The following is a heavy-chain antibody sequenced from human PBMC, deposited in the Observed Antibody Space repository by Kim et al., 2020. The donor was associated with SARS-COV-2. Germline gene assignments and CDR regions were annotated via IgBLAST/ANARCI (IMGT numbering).Heavy chain of an antibody. Sequence: GGSLRLSCAASGFTFSSYSMNWVRQAPGKGLEWVSSISSSSSYIYYADSVKGRFTISRDNAKNSLYLQMNSLRAEDTAVYYCARVGSLVRGGRGRNYYYYGMDVWGQGTTVTVSS. CDR1: GFTFSSYS. D-gene: IGHD3-10*01. CDR3: ARVGSLVRGGRGRNYYYYGMDV. CDR2: ISSSSSYI. J-gene: IGHJ6*02. V-gene: IGHV3-21*01.